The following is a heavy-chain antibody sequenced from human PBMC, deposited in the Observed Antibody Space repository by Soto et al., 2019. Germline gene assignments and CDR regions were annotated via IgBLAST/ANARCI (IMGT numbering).Heavy chain of an antibody. Sequence: GGSLRLSCAGSGFAVANNDMSWVRQAPGKGLEWVSIFYGGGATYYADSVRGRFTVSRDASRYTLFLQMNSLRVEDTGVYYCTHWGFSRGPGTLVTVSS. D-gene: IGHD7-27*01. CDR2: FYGGGAT. V-gene: IGHV3-66*01. CDR3: THWGFS. J-gene: IGHJ4*02. CDR1: GFAVANND.